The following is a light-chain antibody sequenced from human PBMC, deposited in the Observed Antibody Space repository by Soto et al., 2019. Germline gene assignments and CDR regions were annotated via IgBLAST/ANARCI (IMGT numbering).Light chain of an antibody. CDR2: MND. CDR1: SSNIGSNY. Sequence: QSVLTQPPSASGTPGQRVTISCSGSSSNIGSNYVYWYQQLPGTAPKLLIYMNDQRPSGVPDRFSASKSGTSASLAISGLRSEDETDYYCAAWDDSLSARVFGGGTKVTVL. J-gene: IGLJ3*02. V-gene: IGLV1-47*01. CDR3: AAWDDSLSARV.